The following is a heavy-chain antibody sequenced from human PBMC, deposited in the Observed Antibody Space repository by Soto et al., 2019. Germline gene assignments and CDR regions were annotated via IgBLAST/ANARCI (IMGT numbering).Heavy chain of an antibody. CDR1: GGSFSGYY. V-gene: IGHV4-34*01. J-gene: IGHJ5*02. Sequence: QVQLQQWGAGLLKPSETLSLTCAVYGGSFSGYYWSWIRQPPGKGLEWIGEINHSGSTNYNPSLKCRVTISVDTSKNQFSLKLSSVTAADTAVYYCARGITIFGVVIIVFVRETWFDPWGQGTLVTVSS. D-gene: IGHD3-3*01. CDR3: ARGITIFGVVIIVFVRETWFDP. CDR2: INHSGST.